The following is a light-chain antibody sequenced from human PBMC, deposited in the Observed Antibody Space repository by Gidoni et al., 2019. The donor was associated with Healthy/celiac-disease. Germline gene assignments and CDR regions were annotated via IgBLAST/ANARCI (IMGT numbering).Light chain of an antibody. CDR2: LGS. CDR3: MQALQTPLT. Sequence: DIAMTQSQLSLPVTPGAPASISCRSSQSLLHSNGYNYLDWYLQKPGQSPQLLIYLGSNRASGVPDRFSGSGSGTDFTLKISRVEAEDVGVYYCMQALQTPLTFGGGTKVEIK. J-gene: IGKJ4*01. CDR1: QSLLHSNGYNY. V-gene: IGKV2-28*01.